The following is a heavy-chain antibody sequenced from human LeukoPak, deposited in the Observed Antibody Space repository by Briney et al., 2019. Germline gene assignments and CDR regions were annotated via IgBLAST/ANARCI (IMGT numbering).Heavy chain of an antibody. V-gene: IGHV1-2*04. CDR3: ARTNIAAAGYYFDY. J-gene: IGHJ4*02. D-gene: IGHD6-13*01. CDR1: GYTFTRYY. CDR2: INPNSGGT. Sequence: ASVKVSCKASGYTFTRYYMHWVRQAPGQRLEWMGWINPNSGGTNYAQKFQGWVTMTRDTSISTAYMELSRLRSDDTAVYYCARTNIAAAGYYFDYWGQGTLVTVSS.